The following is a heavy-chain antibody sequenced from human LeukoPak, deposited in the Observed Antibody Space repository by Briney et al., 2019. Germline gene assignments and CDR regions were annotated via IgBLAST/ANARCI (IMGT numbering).Heavy chain of an antibody. J-gene: IGHJ3*02. D-gene: IGHD6-6*01. CDR2: IIPIFGTA. CDR1: GGTFSSYA. CDR3: ASHAAQRVAFDI. Sequence: SVKVSCKASGGTFSSYAISWVRQAPGQGLEWMGGIIPIFGTANYAQKFQGRVTITADKSTSTAYMELSSLRSEDTAVYHCASHAAQRVAFDIWGQGTMVTVSS. V-gene: IGHV1-69*06.